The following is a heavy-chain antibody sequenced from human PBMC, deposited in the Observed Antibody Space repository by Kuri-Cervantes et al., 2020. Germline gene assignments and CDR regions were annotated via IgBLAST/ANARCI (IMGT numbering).Heavy chain of an antibody. Sequence: GGSLRLSCAASGFTFSNSAMSWVRQAPGKGLEWVLGISNSGGTTYYADSVKGRFTISRDNSKSTLYLQMNSLRAEDTAVYYCARSMGIQLWSNPDDYWGQGTLVTVSS. CDR2: ISNSGGTT. CDR1: GFTFSNSA. D-gene: IGHD5-18*01. J-gene: IGHJ4*02. V-gene: IGHV3-23*01. CDR3: ARSMGIQLWSNPDDY.